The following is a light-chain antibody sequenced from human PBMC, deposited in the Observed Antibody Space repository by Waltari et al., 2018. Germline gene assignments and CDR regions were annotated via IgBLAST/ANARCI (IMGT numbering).Light chain of an antibody. CDR3: QQHNDWPLT. J-gene: IGKJ4*01. Sequence: EIVMTQSPATLSVSPGERATLSCRASQNVNTNLAWYQHKPGLAPRLLIYYASTRATGIPARFSGSGSGTEFTLTISSLQSEDFAVYFCQQHNDWPLTFGGGTKVESK. CDR1: QNVNTN. CDR2: YAS. V-gene: IGKV3-15*01.